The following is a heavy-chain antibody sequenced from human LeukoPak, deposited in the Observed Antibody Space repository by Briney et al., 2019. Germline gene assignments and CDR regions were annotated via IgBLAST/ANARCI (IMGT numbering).Heavy chain of an antibody. V-gene: IGHV4-59*01. CDR3: ARAVSTSLAS. D-gene: IGHD6-13*01. CDR2: IYYSGST. CDR1: GGSISSYY. Sequence: SETLSLTCSVSGGSISSYYGSWMRQSPGKGREGIGYIYYSGSTNYNPSLKSRVTISEDTSKNQFSLKLRSVPAADTAVYYCARAVSTSLASWGQGTLVTVSS. J-gene: IGHJ4*02.